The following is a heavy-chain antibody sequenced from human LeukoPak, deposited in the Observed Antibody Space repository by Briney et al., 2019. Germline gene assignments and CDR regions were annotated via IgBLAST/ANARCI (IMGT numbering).Heavy chain of an antibody. V-gene: IGHV3-20*01. D-gene: IGHD7-27*01. CDR2: INWNGGST. CDR3: ARAPSFAGVHLQRWYFDL. Sequence: GGSLRLSCAASGFIFDDYGMSWVRQVPGKGLEWVSGINWNGGSTGYADSVEGRFTISRDNAKSSLYLQMNSLRAEDTALYHCARAPSFAGVHLQRWYFDLWGRGTLVTVSS. CDR1: GFIFDDYG. J-gene: IGHJ2*01.